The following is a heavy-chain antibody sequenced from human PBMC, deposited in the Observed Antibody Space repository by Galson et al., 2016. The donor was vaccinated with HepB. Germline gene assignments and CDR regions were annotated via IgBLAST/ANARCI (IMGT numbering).Heavy chain of an antibody. CDR1: VFTFSDYG. CDR2: ITSDGNNK. CDR3: AKGYYYMDV. V-gene: IGHV3-30*18. Sequence: SLRLSCAASVFTFSDYGMHWVRQVPGKGLEWVAVITSDGNNKYYEESVKGRFTISRDNSKNTLYLQMNTLRPEDTAVYYCAKGYYYMDVWGKGTTVTVSS. J-gene: IGHJ6*03.